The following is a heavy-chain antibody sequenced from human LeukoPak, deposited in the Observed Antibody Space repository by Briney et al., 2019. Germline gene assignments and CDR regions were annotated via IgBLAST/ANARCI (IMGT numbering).Heavy chain of an antibody. CDR3: QSRYLEWLLEY. CDR1: GGSISSSTSC. CDR2: MYYSGST. D-gene: IGHD3-3*01. V-gene: IGHV4-39*01. Sequence: SETLSLTCTVSGGSISSSTSCWSWVRQPPGKGLEWIGCMYYSGSTYYGSSLKGRVTISLDTPKNQFSLRLSSVTAADTAVYYCQSRYLEWLLEYWGQGTLVTVSS. J-gene: IGHJ4*02.